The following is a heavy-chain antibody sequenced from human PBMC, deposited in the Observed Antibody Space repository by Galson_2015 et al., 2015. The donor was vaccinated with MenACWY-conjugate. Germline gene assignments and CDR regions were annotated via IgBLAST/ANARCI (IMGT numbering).Heavy chain of an antibody. Sequence: SLRLSCAASGFTFSSYAMSWVRQAPGKGLEWVSAISGSGGSTYYADSVKGRFTISRDNSKNTLYLQMNSLRAEDTAVYYCAKETGGYSGYAGFGDYWGQGTLVTVSS. CDR1: GFTFSSYA. CDR2: ISGSGGST. CDR3: AKETGGYSGYAGFGDY. J-gene: IGHJ4*02. V-gene: IGHV3-23*01. D-gene: IGHD5-12*01.